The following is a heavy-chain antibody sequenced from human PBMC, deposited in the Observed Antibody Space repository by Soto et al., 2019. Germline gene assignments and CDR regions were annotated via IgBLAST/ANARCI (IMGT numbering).Heavy chain of an antibody. CDR3: AKERRYSFDAFDI. J-gene: IGHJ3*02. CDR1: GFTFNFFG. D-gene: IGHD5-12*01. Sequence: QEQLVESGGGVVQAGRSLRLSCAASGFTFNFFGMHWVRQAPGKVLEWVAVISYDGREKYYADSVKGRFTMSRDNSKNMVYPEMSSLRPEDTSVYYCAKERRYSFDAFDIWGHGTMVTVSS. V-gene: IGHV3-30*18. CDR2: ISYDGREK.